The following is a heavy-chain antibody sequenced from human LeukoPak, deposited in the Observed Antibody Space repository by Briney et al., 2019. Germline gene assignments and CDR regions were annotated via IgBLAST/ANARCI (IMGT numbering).Heavy chain of an antibody. CDR2: IRYDGSNK. Sequence: GGSLRLSCAASGFIFNSYGMHWVRQAPGKGLEWVAFIRYDGSNKYYADSVKGRFTISRDNSKNTLYLQMNSLRAEDTAVYYCAKDMDYGDGYFDYWGQGTLVTVSS. D-gene: IGHD4-17*01. J-gene: IGHJ4*02. CDR3: AKDMDYGDGYFDY. V-gene: IGHV3-30*02. CDR1: GFIFNSYG.